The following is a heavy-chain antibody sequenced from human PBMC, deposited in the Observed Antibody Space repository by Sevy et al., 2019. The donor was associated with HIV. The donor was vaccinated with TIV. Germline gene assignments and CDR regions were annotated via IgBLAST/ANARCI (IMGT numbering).Heavy chain of an antibody. CDR3: ASSSVVVPAAIPYNWFDP. CDR2: IIPIFGTA. Sequence: ASVKVSCKASGGTFSSYAISWVRQAPGQGLEWMGGIIPIFGTANYAQKFQGRVTITADESTSTAYMELSSLRSEDTAVYYCASSSVVVPAAIPYNWFDPWGQGTLVTVSS. J-gene: IGHJ5*02. D-gene: IGHD2-2*01. CDR1: GGTFSSYA. V-gene: IGHV1-69*13.